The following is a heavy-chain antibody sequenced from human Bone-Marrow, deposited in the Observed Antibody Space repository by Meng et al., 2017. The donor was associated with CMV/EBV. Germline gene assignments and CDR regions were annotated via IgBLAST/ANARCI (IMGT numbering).Heavy chain of an antibody. Sequence: ASVKVSCKASGYTFTGYYMHWVRQAPGQGLEWMGWINPNSGGTNYAQKFQGRVTMTRDTSISTAYMEMSRLRSDDTAVYYCARGAYRLYQLLYGFDYWGQGTLVTVSS. V-gene: IGHV1-2*02. CDR1: GYTFTGYY. D-gene: IGHD2-2*02. CDR3: ARGAYRLYQLLYGFDY. J-gene: IGHJ4*02. CDR2: INPNSGGT.